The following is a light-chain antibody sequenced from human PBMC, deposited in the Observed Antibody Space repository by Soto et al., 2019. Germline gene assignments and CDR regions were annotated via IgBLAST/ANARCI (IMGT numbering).Light chain of an antibody. CDR3: QQYHTSSIT. Sequence: GYRVTITCLASQTISSWLAWYQQKPGKAPTLLIYDASTLERGVPSRFSGTGSGTEFTLSIDSLQPDDFATYYCQQYHTSSITFGQGTRLEIK. CDR1: QTISSW. J-gene: IGKJ5*01. CDR2: DAS. V-gene: IGKV1-5*01.